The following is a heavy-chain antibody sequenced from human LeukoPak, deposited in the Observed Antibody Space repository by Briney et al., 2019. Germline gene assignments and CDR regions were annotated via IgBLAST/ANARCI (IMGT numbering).Heavy chain of an antibody. CDR1: GYTFSTYY. CDR2: INPNSGGT. V-gene: IGHV1-2*02. D-gene: IGHD3-22*01. J-gene: IGHJ3*02. CDR3: ARERSNYYDSSSYCDAFDI. Sequence: ASVKVSCKASGYTFSTYYMHWVRQAPGQGLEWMGWINPNSGGTNYAQKFQGRVTMTRDTSISTAYMELSRLRSDDTAVYYCARERSNYYDSSSYCDAFDIWGQGTMVTVSS.